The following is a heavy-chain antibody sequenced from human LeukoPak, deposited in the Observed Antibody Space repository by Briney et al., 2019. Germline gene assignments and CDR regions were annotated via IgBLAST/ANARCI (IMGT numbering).Heavy chain of an antibody. CDR1: GGSISSYY. CDR3: ARGHDYYDSSGYYYY. J-gene: IGHJ4*02. V-gene: IGHV4-59*01. CDR2: IYYSGST. Sequence: PSETLSLTCTVSGGSISSYYWSWIRQPPGKGLEWIGYIYYSGSTNYNPSLKSRVTISVDTSKNQFSLKLSSVTAADTAVYYCARGHDYYDSSGYYYYWGQGTLVTVSS. D-gene: IGHD3-22*01.